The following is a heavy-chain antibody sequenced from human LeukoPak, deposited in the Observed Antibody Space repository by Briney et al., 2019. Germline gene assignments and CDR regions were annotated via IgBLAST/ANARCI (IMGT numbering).Heavy chain of an antibody. J-gene: IGHJ4*02. Sequence: GGSLRLSCAASGFTFSSYAMHWVRQAPGKGLEWVAVISYDGSNKYYADSVKGRFTISRDNSKNTLYLQMNSLRAEDTAVYYCARGDIVVVPAAIPLCFDWGQGTLVTVSS. CDR1: GFTFSSYA. V-gene: IGHV3-30-3*01. D-gene: IGHD2-2*02. CDR2: ISYDGSNK. CDR3: ARGDIVVVPAAIPLCFD.